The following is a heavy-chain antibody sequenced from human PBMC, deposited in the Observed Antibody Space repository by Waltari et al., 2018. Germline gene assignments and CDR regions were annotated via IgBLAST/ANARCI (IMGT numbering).Heavy chain of an antibody. V-gene: IGHV1-69*04. Sequence: QVQLVQSGAEVKKPGSSVKVSCKASGGTFSSYAISWVRQAPGQGLEWMGGIIPILGIANYAQKFQGRVTITADESTSTAYMELSSLRSEDTAVYYCARDHAEGIVVDSHAFDIWGQGTMVTVSS. J-gene: IGHJ3*02. CDR3: ARDHAEGIVVDSHAFDI. CDR1: GGTFSSYA. CDR2: IIPILGIA. D-gene: IGHD2-2*01.